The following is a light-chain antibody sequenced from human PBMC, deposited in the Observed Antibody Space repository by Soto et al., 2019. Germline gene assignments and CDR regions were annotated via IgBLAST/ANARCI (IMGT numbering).Light chain of an antibody. J-gene: IGKJ5*01. CDR2: AAS. CDR3: QQSYSTKIT. CDR1: QSISSY. V-gene: IGKV1-39*01. Sequence: DIQMTQSPSSLSASVGDRVTITCRASQSISSYLNWYQQKPGKAPKILIYAASSLQSGVPSRFSGSGSGTDFTLTISSLQPEDFETYYCQQSYSTKITFGQGTRLEIK.